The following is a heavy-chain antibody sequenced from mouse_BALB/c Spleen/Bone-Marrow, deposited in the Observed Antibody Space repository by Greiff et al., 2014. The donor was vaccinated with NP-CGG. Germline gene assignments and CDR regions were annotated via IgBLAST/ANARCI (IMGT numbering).Heavy chain of an antibody. V-gene: IGHV5-6*02. CDR1: GFTFSSYG. Sequence: EVKLVESGGDLVKPGGSLKLSCAASGFTFSSYGMSWVRQTPDKRLEWVATINSGGVNTYYIDSVKGRFTISRDNAKNTLYLQMSSLKSKDTAIYHCARRGNWDGRAAMDYWGQGTSVTVSS. J-gene: IGHJ4*01. D-gene: IGHD4-1*01. CDR2: INSGGVNT. CDR3: ARRGNWDGRAAMDY.